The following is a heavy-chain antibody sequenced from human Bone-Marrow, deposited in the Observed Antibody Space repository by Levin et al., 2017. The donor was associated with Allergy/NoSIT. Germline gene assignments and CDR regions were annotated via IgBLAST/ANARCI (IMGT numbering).Heavy chain of an antibody. Sequence: GGSLRLSCAASGFTFSDHYMDWVRQAPGKGLEWVGRSRNKADSYTTQYAASVKGRFTISRDDSKNSLYLQMDSLKTEDTAIYYCARVVGSTSCSDYWGQGTLVTVSS. V-gene: IGHV3-72*01. D-gene: IGHD2-2*01. CDR1: GFTFSDHY. CDR2: SRNKADSYTT. CDR3: ARVVGSTSCSDY. J-gene: IGHJ4*02.